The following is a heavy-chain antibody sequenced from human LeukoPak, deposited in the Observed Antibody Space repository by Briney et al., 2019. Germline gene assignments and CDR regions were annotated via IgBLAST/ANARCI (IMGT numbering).Heavy chain of an antibody. CDR2: IIPIFGTA. J-gene: IGHJ4*02. V-gene: IGHV1-69*13. Sequence: SVKVSCKASGGTFSSYAISWVRQAPGQGLEWMGGIIPIFGTANYAQKFQGRVTITADESTSTAYMELSSLRSEDTAVYYCASIGTTVTTNDYWGQGTLVTVSS. CDR3: ASIGTTVTTNDY. CDR1: GGTFSSYA. D-gene: IGHD4-17*01.